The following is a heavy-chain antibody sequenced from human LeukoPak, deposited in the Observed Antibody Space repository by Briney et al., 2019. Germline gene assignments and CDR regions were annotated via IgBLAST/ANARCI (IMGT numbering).Heavy chain of an antibody. D-gene: IGHD3-9*01. CDR3: AKWGDYDVLTGYYVSDY. CDR2: ITGSGGTT. V-gene: IGHV3-23*01. CDR1: GFTFSNYA. Sequence: GGSLRLSCVASGFTFSNYAMSWVRQAPGKGLEWVSAITGSGGTTYYADSVKGRFTISRDNSKNTVFLQMNSLRAEDTAVYYCAKWGDYDVLTGYYVSDYWGQGTLVSVSS. J-gene: IGHJ4*02.